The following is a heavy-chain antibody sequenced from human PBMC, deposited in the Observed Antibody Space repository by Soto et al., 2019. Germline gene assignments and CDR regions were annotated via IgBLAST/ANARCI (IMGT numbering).Heavy chain of an antibody. D-gene: IGHD3-10*01. V-gene: IGHV4-31*03. CDR2: IYYSGST. CDR3: AITMVRGATYHVNYLDY. Sequence: PSETLSLTCTFSGGSISSGGYCWSWIRQHPGKGLEWIGYIYYSGSTYYNPSLKSRVTISVDTSKNQFSLKLSSVTAADTAVYYCAITMVRGATYHVNYLDYWGQGTLVTVSS. J-gene: IGHJ4*02. CDR1: GGSISSGGYC.